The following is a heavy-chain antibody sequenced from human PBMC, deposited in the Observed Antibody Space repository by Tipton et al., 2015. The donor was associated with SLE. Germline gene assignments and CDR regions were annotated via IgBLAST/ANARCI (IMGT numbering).Heavy chain of an antibody. Sequence: SLRLSCAASGFTFSSYGMHWVRQAPGKGLEWVSSISSSSSYIYYADSVKGRFTISRDNAKNSLYLQMNSLRAEDTAVYYCARDSSSWGFDYWGQGTLVTVSS. CDR1: GFTFSSYG. CDR3: ARDSSSWGFDY. J-gene: IGHJ4*02. CDR2: ISSSSSYI. D-gene: IGHD6-6*01. V-gene: IGHV3-21*01.